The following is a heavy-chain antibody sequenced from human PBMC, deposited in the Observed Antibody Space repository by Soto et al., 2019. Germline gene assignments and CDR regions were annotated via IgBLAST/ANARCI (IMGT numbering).Heavy chain of an antibody. D-gene: IGHD2-2*01. J-gene: IGHJ5*02. CDR3: ARDQYCSGTSCYAFNWFDP. Sequence: GGSLRLSCAASGFTFSSYSMNWVRQAPGKGLEWVSYISSSSSTIYYADSVKGRFNISRDNAKNSLYLQMNSLRAEDTAVYYCARDQYCSGTSCYAFNWFDPWGQGTLVTVSS. V-gene: IGHV3-48*01. CDR2: ISSSSSTI. CDR1: GFTFSSYS.